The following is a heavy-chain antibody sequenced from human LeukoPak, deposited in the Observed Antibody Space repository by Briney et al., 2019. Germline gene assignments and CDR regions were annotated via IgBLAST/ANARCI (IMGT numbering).Heavy chain of an antibody. CDR2: IYTSGST. Sequence: SETLSLTCTVSGGSISSYYWSWIRQPAGKGLEWIGRIYTSGSTNYNPSLKSRVTMSVDTSKNQFSLKLSSVTAADTAVYYCARAIGYDSSGYYYYMDVWGKGTTVTVSS. CDR1: GGSISSYY. J-gene: IGHJ6*03. D-gene: IGHD3-22*01. CDR3: ARAIGYDSSGYYYYMDV. V-gene: IGHV4-4*07.